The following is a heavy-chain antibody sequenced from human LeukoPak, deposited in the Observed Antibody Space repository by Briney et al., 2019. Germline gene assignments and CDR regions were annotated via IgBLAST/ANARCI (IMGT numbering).Heavy chain of an antibody. CDR3: ASVSAVTTALKIDY. D-gene: IGHD4-17*01. Sequence: PSETLSLTCTVSGGSISSGGYYWGWIRQHPGEGLEWIGYIYYSGSTYYNPSLKSRVTISVDTSKNQFSLKLSSVTAADTAVYYCASVSAVTTALKIDYWGQGTLVTVSS. CDR1: GGSISSGGYY. V-gene: IGHV4-31*03. CDR2: IYYSGST. J-gene: IGHJ4*02.